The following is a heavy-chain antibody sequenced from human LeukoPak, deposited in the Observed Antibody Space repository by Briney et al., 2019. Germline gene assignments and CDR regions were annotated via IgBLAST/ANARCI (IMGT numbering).Heavy chain of an antibody. V-gene: IGHV4-34*01. Sequence: SETLSLTCAVYGGSFSGYYWSWIRQPPGKGLEWIGEINHSGSTNYNPSLKSRVTISVDTSKNQFSLKLTSVTAADTAVYYCARGVTMIVVVIHDWYFDLWGRGTLVTVSS. J-gene: IGHJ2*01. CDR3: ARGVTMIVVVIHDWYFDL. CDR2: INHSGST. D-gene: IGHD3-22*01. CDR1: GGSFSGYY.